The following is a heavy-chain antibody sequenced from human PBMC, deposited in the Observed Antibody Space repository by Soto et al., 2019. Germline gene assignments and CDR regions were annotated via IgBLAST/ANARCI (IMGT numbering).Heavy chain of an antibody. CDR2: ISGSGGST. V-gene: IGHV3-23*01. J-gene: IGHJ4*02. CDR1: GFTFSSYA. Sequence: GGSLRLSCAASGFTFSSYAMSWVRQAPGKGLEWVSAISGSGGSTYYADSVKGRFTISRDNSKNTLYLQMNSLRAEDTALYYCSKEGFWPATTVTPFDYWGQGTLVTVS. D-gene: IGHD4-17*01. CDR3: SKEGFWPATTVTPFDY.